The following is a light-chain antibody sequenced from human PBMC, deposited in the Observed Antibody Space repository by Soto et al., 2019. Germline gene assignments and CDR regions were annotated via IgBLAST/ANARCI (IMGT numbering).Light chain of an antibody. Sequence: IQMTQSPSSVSASVGEIVTITCRASQDIGSWFAWYQQKPGKVPKLLIYAASILESGVPSRFSGSGSGTDFTLTINNLQPEDVATYYCQQDKSFPVSFGQGTRLEIK. CDR3: QQDKSFPVS. CDR1: QDIGSW. V-gene: IGKV1D-12*01. J-gene: IGKJ5*01. CDR2: AAS.